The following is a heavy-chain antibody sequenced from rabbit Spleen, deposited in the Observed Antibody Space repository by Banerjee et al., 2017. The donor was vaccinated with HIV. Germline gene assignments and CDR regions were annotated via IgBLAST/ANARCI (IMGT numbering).Heavy chain of an antibody. D-gene: IGHD3-1*01. CDR3: ARDLASVVGWNFNL. CDR2: INTYTGKP. J-gene: IGHJ4*01. V-gene: IGHV1S45*01. Sequence: QEQLVESGGGLVQPGGSLKLSCKVSGIDFRSFGINWVRQAPGKGLEWVACINTYTGKPVYATWPKGRFTISRTSSTTVTLQMTSLTAADTATYFCARDLASVVGWNFNLWGPGTLVTVS. CDR1: GIDFRSFG.